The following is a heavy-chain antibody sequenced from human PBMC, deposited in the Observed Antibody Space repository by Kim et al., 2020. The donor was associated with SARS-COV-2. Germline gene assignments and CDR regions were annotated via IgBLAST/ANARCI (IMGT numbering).Heavy chain of an antibody. V-gene: IGHV4-34*01. CDR1: GGSFSGYY. J-gene: IGHJ4*02. CDR3: ARGYSSSWFFDY. D-gene: IGHD6-13*01. CDR2: INHSGST. Sequence: SETLSLTCAVYGGSFSGYYWSWIHQPPGKGLEWIGEINHSGSTNYNPSLKSRVTISVDTSKNQFSLKLSSVTAADTAVYYCARGYSSSWFFDYWGQGTLVTVSS.